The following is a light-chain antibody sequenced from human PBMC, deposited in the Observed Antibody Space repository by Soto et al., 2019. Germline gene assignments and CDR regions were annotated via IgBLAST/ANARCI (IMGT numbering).Light chain of an antibody. J-gene: IGLJ3*02. CDR3: QSYDSSLKV. Sequence: QSVLTQPPSVSGAPGQRVTISFTGTSSNIGAGYDVHWYKQLPGTAPKLLIYGNSNRPSGVPDRFSGSKSGTSASLAITGRQAEDEADYYCQSYDSSLKVFGVGTTLTVL. CDR2: GNS. V-gene: IGLV1-40*01. CDR1: SSNIGAGYD.